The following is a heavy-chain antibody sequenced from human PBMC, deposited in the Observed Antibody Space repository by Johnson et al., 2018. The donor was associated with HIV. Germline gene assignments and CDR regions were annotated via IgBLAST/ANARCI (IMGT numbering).Heavy chain of an antibody. V-gene: IGHV3-30*02. CDR3: ARDGGSTRGDAFDI. J-gene: IGHJ3*02. CDR2: IRYDGSNK. D-gene: IGHD1-26*01. Sequence: QVQLVESGGGLVQPGGSLRLSCAASGFTFSSYAMHWVRQAPGKGLEWVAFIRYDGSNKYYADSVRGRFTISRDNSKNSLHLQMSSLRAEDTAVYYCARDGGSTRGDAFDIWGQGTMVTVSS. CDR1: GFTFSSYA.